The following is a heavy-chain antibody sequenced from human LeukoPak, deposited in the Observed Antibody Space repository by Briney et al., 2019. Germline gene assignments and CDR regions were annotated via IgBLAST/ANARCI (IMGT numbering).Heavy chain of an antibody. CDR3: AGSSGSGYYYYYMDV. J-gene: IGHJ6*03. V-gene: IGHV1-69*06. CDR1: GGTFSSYA. Sequence: ASVKVSCKASGGTFSSYAISWVRQAPGQGLEWMGGIIPIFGTANYAQKFQGRVTITADKSTSTAYMELSSLRSEDTAVYYCAGSSGSGYYYYYMDVWGKGTTVTVSS. CDR2: IIPIFGTA. D-gene: IGHD2-15*01.